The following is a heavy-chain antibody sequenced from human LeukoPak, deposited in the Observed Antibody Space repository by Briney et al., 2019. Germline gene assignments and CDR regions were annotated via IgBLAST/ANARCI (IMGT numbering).Heavy chain of an antibody. CDR3: AHRPFDYYDSSGYYSAPISAGAFDI. J-gene: IGHJ3*02. CDR1: GFSLSTSEVG. CDR2: IYWDDDK. D-gene: IGHD3-22*01. Sequence: SGPTLVKPTQTLTLTCTFSGFSLSTSEVGVGWIRQPPGKALEWLALIYWDDDKRYSPSLKSRLTITKDTSKNQVVLTMTNMDPVDTATYYCAHRPFDYYDSSGYYSAPISAGAFDIWGQGTMVTVSS. V-gene: IGHV2-5*02.